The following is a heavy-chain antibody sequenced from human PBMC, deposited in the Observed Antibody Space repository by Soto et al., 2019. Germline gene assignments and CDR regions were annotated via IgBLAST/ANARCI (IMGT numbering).Heavy chain of an antibody. J-gene: IGHJ4*02. CDR3: ARFDYYDSSGYLDFGPK. CDR2: IYNGGST. V-gene: IGHV4-30-4*01. D-gene: IGHD3-22*01. Sequence: SETLSLTCAVSGGSISHVYYYWSWIRQLPDKGLEWIGHIYNGGSTYNNPSLTSQVTISVDTSRNQFSLQLTSVTAADTAVYYCARFDYYDSSGYLDFGPKWGQGTLVTVSS. CDR1: GGSISHVYYY.